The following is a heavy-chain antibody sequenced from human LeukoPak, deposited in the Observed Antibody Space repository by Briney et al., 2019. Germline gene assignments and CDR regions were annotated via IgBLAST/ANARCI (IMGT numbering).Heavy chain of an antibody. J-gene: IGHJ4*02. Sequence: SETLSLTCTVSGGSISSYYWSWIRQPPGKGLEWIGYIYYSGSTNYNPSLKSRVTISVDTSKNQFSLKLSSETAADTAVYYCARVGPRRGEVFWGQGTLVTVSS. CDR2: IYYSGST. CDR3: ARVGPRRGEVF. CDR1: GGSISSYY. V-gene: IGHV4-59*01. D-gene: IGHD3-16*01.